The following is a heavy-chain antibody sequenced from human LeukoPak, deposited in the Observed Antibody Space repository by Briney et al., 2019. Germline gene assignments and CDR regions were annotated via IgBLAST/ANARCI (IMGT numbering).Heavy chain of an antibody. V-gene: IGHV3-23*01. D-gene: IGHD1-1*01. Sequence: GGSLRLSCVASGFTFTSYAMTWVRQAPGKGLEWVSVISGSGAGTYYADSVKGRFTISRDNSKNTLYLQMNSLRVEDTAVYFCAKSRSGSANWALQIFDNWGQGTLVTVSS. CDR2: ISGSGAGT. CDR3: AKSRSGSANWALQIFDN. CDR1: GFTFTSYA. J-gene: IGHJ4*02.